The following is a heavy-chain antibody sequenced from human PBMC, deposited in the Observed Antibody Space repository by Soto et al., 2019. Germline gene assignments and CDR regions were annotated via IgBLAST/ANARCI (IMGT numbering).Heavy chain of an antibody. D-gene: IGHD2-2*01. CDR3: ARGRFTCSSTSCYVYYYYGMDV. Sequence: PVGSLRLSCAASGFTFSSYGMHWVRQAPGKGLEWVAVIWYDGSNKYYADSVKGRFTISRDNSKNTLYLQMNSLRAEDTAVYYCARGRFTCSSTSCYVYYYYGMDVWGQGTTVTVSS. CDR2: IWYDGSNK. J-gene: IGHJ6*02. V-gene: IGHV3-33*01. CDR1: GFTFSSYG.